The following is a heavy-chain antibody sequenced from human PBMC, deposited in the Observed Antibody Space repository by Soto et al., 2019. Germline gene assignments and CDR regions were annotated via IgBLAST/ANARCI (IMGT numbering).Heavy chain of an antibody. CDR3: ARQRTTVVTQAYFDH. V-gene: IGHV4-39*01. J-gene: IGHJ4*02. CDR2: IYYSGRS. CDR1: GESISSSSYY. Sequence: SETLSLTCIVSGESISSSSYYWGWIRQPPGKGLEWIGSIYYSGRSYYNPSFKSRVTISIDTSKNQFSLKLSSVTATDTAVYYCARQRTTVVTQAYFDHWGQGALVTVSS. D-gene: IGHD2-21*02.